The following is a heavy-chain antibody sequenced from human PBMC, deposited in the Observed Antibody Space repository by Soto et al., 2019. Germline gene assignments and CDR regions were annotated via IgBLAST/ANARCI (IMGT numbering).Heavy chain of an antibody. Sequence: PSDTLSLTCAVYGGSISGYSWSWIRQPPGKGLEWIGEINHSGGTNYNPSLKSRVTISVDTSKNQFSLRLSSVTAADTAVYYCARGRGAAAGTTGLYYFDYWGQGTQVTVSS. CDR3: ARGRGAAAGTTGLYYFDY. V-gene: IGHV4-34*01. D-gene: IGHD6-13*01. CDR2: INHSGGT. CDR1: GGSISGYS. J-gene: IGHJ4*02.